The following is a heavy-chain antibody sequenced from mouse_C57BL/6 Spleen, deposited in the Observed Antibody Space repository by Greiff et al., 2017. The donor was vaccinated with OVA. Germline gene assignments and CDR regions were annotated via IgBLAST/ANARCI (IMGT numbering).Heavy chain of an antibody. Sequence: VQLQQPGAELVRPGSSVKLSCKASGYTFTSYWMHWVKQRPIQGLEWIGNIDPSDSETHYNQQFKDKATLTVDKSSSTAYMQLSSLTSEDTAVDYCARGDYDGSSPFAYWGKGTLVTVSA. J-gene: IGHJ3*01. D-gene: IGHD1-1*01. CDR1: GYTFTSYW. CDR3: ARGDYDGSSPFAY. CDR2: IDPSDSET. V-gene: IGHV1-52*01.